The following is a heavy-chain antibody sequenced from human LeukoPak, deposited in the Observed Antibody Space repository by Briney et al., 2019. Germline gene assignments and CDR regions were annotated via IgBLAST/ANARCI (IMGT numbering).Heavy chain of an antibody. Sequence: GGSLRLSCAASRFTFRNYAMSWVRQAPGKGLEWVSSISAGGVTPSYADSVKGRFTISRDNSKNTLSLQMNSLRPEDTAVYYCAKDYSSGSPEYFHHWGQGTLVTVSS. D-gene: IGHD3-10*01. CDR1: RFTFRNYA. J-gene: IGHJ1*01. V-gene: IGHV3-23*01. CDR3: AKDYSSGSPEYFHH. CDR2: ISAGGVTP.